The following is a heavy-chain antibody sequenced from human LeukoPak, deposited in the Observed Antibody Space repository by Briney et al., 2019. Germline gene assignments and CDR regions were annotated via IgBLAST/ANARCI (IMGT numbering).Heavy chain of an antibody. CDR2: IYYSGST. J-gene: IGHJ4*02. Sequence: TSETLSLTCTVSGGSISSYYWSWIRQPPGKGLEWIGYIYYSGSTNYNPSLKSRVTISVDTSKNQFSLKLSSVTAADTAVYYCARGVGIAYYFDYWGQGTLVTVSA. V-gene: IGHV4-59*01. CDR1: GGSISSYY. CDR3: ARGVGIAYYFDY. D-gene: IGHD7-27*01.